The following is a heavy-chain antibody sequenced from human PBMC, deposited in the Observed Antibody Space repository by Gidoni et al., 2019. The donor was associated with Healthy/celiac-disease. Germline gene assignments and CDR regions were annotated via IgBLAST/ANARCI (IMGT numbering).Heavy chain of an antibody. Sequence: QVQLVESGGGLVKPGGSMRLSCAASGFTFRAYYMSWIRQAPGKGLEWVSYISSSGSTIYYADSVKGRFTISRDNAKNSLYLQMNSLRAEDTAVYYCARAIVATVDDRNWFDPWGQGTLVTVSS. D-gene: IGHD5-12*01. V-gene: IGHV3-11*01. J-gene: IGHJ5*02. CDR2: ISSSGSTI. CDR3: ARAIVATVDDRNWFDP. CDR1: GFTFRAYY.